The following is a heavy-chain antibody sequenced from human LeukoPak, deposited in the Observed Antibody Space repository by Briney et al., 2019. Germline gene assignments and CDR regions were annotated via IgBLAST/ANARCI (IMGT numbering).Heavy chain of an antibody. CDR1: GDSINYDY. CDR3: ARGGSGSYYGGWLDP. D-gene: IGHD1-26*01. CDR2: IYPSGSI. V-gene: IGHV4-4*07. Sequence: SETLSLTCVVSGDSINYDYWSWVRQPAGKGLEWIGRIYPSGSINYNPSLKSRVTMSVDTSKNQVSLKLNSVTAADTAVYYCARGGSGSYYGGWLDPWGQGTLVTVSS. J-gene: IGHJ5*02.